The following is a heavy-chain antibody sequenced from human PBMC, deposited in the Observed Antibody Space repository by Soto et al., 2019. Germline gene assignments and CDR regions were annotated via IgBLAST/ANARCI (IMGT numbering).Heavy chain of an antibody. Sequence: EVQLVESGGRLVQPGGSLRRSCAASGFMFSAYWMSWVRQDPGKGLEWVATISGGASDKFYVDSVKGRFTISRDDSKNTLYLQMNSLRDEDTAVYYCVREDWHRFDSWGQGTLVTFSS. CDR1: GFMFSAYW. J-gene: IGHJ4*02. CDR2: ISGGASDK. V-gene: IGHV3-7*01. CDR3: VREDWHRFDS. D-gene: IGHD2-21*01.